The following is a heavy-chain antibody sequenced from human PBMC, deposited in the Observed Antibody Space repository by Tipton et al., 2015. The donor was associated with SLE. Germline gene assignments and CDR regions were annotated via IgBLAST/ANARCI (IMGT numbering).Heavy chain of an antibody. CDR3: AGASWNYGFFDY. CDR1: GFSVSSNY. D-gene: IGHD1-7*01. V-gene: IGHV3-53*01. Sequence: SLRLSCAASGFSVSSNYVSWIRQAPGKGLEWVSVVFSAGATYYADSVKGRFTMSRDNSMNTRSLQMNSLRAEDTAVYYCAGASWNYGFFDYWGQGTLVTVSS. J-gene: IGHJ4*02. CDR2: VFSAGAT.